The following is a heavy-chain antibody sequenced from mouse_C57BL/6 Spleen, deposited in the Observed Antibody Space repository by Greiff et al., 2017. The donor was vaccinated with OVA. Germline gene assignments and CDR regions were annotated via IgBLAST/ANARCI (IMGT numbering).Heavy chain of an antibody. Sequence: QVQLQQSGPELVKPGASVKLSCKASGYTFTRYDINWVKQRPGQGLEWIGWIYPRDGSTKYNEKFKGKATLTVDTSSSTAYMELHILTSEDSAVYFCAREKRSIYYYGRGYFDVGGTGTTVTVSS. CDR3: AREKRSIYYYGRGYFDV. J-gene: IGHJ1*03. D-gene: IGHD1-1*01. V-gene: IGHV1-85*01. CDR1: GYTFTRYD. CDR2: IYPRDGST.